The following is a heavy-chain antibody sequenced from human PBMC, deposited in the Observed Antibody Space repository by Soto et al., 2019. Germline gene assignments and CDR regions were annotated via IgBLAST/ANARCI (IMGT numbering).Heavy chain of an antibody. CDR3: AKDPTRSIVVVAATFDY. CDR2: ISGSGGST. CDR1: GFTFSSYA. V-gene: IGHV3-23*01. J-gene: IGHJ4*02. D-gene: IGHD2-15*01. Sequence: PGGSLRLSCAASGFTFSSYAMSWVRQAPGKGLEWVSAISGSGGSTYYADSVKGRFTISRDNSKNTLYLQMNSLRAEDTAVYYCAKDPTRSIVVVAATFDYWGQGTLVTVSS.